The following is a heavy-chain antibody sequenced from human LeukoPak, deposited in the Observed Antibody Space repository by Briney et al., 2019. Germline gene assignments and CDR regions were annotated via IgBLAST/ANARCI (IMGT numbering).Heavy chain of an antibody. CDR2: IHDTGST. Sequence: SESLSLTCTVSGGSTGSYYWSWIRQPPGKGLEWICYIHDTGSTKNNPSLKSRVTISVDTFRNHLSLELTSVTAADTAVYYCARGRSGGDWFDPWGQGTLVTVSS. CDR3: ARGRSGGDWFDP. D-gene: IGHD3-10*01. J-gene: IGHJ5*02. V-gene: IGHV4-59*01. CDR1: GGSTGSYY.